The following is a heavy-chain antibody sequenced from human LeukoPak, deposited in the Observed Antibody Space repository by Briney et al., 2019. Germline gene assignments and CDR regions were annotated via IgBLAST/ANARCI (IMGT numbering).Heavy chain of an antibody. CDR3: ARLEYYYDSSEDPYFDY. V-gene: IGHV3-21*01. J-gene: IGHJ4*02. D-gene: IGHD3-22*01. CDR2: ISSSSTYI. Sequence: GRSLRLSCAASGFTFSTYGMHWVRQAPGKGLEWVSSISSSSTYIYYADSVKGRFTISRDNAKNSLYLQMNSLRAEDTAVYYCARLEYYYDSSEDPYFDYWGQGILVTVSS. CDR1: GFTFSTYG.